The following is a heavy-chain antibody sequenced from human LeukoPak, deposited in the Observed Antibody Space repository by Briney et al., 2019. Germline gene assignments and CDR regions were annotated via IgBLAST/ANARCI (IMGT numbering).Heavy chain of an antibody. CDR2: IYYSGST. D-gene: IGHD4-17*01. V-gene: IGHV4-39*01. Sequence: SETLSLTCTVSGGSFSSSSYYWGWIRQPPGKGLEWIGSIYYSGSTYYNPSLKSRVTISVDTSKNQFSLKLSSVTAADTAVYYCARHADYGDHFDYWGQGTLVTVSS. CDR3: ARHADYGDHFDY. CDR1: GGSFSSSSYY. J-gene: IGHJ4*02.